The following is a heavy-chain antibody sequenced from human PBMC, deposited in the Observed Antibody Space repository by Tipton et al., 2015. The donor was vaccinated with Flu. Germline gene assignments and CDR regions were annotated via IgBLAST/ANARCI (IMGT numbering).Heavy chain of an antibody. D-gene: IGHD3-16*01. V-gene: IGHV3-48*03. Sequence: SLRLSCAASGFTFSSYEMNWVRQAPGKGLEWVSYISSSGSTIYYADSVKGRFTISRDNAKNSLYLQMNSLRAEDTAVYYCARDRGFGAFDICGQGTMVTVSS. J-gene: IGHJ3*02. CDR2: ISSSGSTI. CDR3: ARDRGFGAFDI. CDR1: GFTFSSYE.